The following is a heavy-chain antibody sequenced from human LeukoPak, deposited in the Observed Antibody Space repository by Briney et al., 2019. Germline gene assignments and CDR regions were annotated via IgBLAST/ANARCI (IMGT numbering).Heavy chain of an antibody. CDR1: GYSFTSSW. V-gene: IGHV5-51*01. J-gene: IGHJ4*02. Sequence: GESLKISCKGSGYSFTSSWIGWVRQMPGKGLEWMGIIYPGDSDTRYSPSFQGQVTISADKSISTAYLQWSSLKASDTAMYYCARPGAYCSRTTCPYNYWGQGTLVTVSS. D-gene: IGHD2-2*01. CDR3: ARPGAYCSRTTCPYNY. CDR2: IYPGDSDT.